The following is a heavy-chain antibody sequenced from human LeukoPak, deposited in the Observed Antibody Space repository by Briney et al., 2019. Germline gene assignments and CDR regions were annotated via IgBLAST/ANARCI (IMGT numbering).Heavy chain of an antibody. V-gene: IGHV1-69*13. CDR2: IIPIFGTA. Sequence: SVKVSCKASGAPFSSYAISWVRQAPGQGLEWMVGIIPIFGTANYAQKFQGRVTITADESTSTAYMELSSLRSEDTAVYYCARGAWFGESHFDYWGQGTLVTVSS. D-gene: IGHD3-10*01. CDR3: ARGAWFGESHFDY. CDR1: GAPFSSYA. J-gene: IGHJ4*02.